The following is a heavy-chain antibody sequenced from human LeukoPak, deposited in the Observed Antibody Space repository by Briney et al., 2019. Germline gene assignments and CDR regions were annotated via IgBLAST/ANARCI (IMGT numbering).Heavy chain of an antibody. CDR3: VRDDSYYYDTGDYPH. CDR2: ISNTGGTT. CDR1: GFTFPNAW. D-gene: IGHD3-22*01. V-gene: IGHV3-64D*09. J-gene: IGHJ4*02. Sequence: GGSLRLSCATSGFTFPNAWMSWVRQAPGKGLEYVSAISNTGGTTYYADSVKGRFTISRDNSKNTPYLQMSSLRAGDTAIYYCVRDDSYYYDTGDYPHWGQGALVTVSS.